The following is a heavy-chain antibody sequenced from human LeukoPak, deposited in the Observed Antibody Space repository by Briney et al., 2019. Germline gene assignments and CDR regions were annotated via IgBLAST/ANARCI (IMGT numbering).Heavy chain of an antibody. CDR1: GFTFSSYA. V-gene: IGHV3-23*01. D-gene: IGHD5-18*01. CDR2: ISGRGGST. J-gene: IGHJ4*02. Sequence: GGSLRLSCAASGFTFSSYAMSWVRQAPGKGLEGVSAISGRGGSTYYADSVKGRFTISRDNSKNTLYLQMNSLRAGDTAVYYCAKDLIGYSYGAFDYWGQGTLVTVSS. CDR3: AKDLIGYSYGAFDY.